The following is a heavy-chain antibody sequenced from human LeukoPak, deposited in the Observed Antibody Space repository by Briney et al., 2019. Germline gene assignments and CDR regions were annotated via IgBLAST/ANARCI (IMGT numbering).Heavy chain of an antibody. CDR1: GYTFTSYD. D-gene: IGHD2-2*01. V-gene: IGHV1-8*01. J-gene: IGHJ5*02. CDR3: ARGLPSDCSSTSCYASWFDP. CDR2: MNPNSGNT. Sequence: ASVTVSCKASGYTFTSYDINWVRQATGQGLEWMGWMNPNSGNTGYAQKFQGRVTMTRNTSISTAYMELSSLRSEDTAVYYCARGLPSDCSSTSCYASWFDPWGQGTLVTVSS.